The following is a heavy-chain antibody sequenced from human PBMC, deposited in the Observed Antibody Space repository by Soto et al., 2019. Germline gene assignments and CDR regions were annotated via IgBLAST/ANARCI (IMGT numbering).Heavy chain of an antibody. CDR1: GWSFSGYS. CDR2: INQSGST. Sequence: QVQQWGAGLFKPSETLSLTCADYGWSFSGYSWTWIRQRPGKGLECLGEINQSGSTKYNPSLKSRVTVTVDTSKNQFSLNLSSVTVADTAVYYCVRGHVGGPIFGVVFDYWGQGTLVTVSS. D-gene: IGHD3-3*01. CDR3: VRGHVGGPIFGVVFDY. J-gene: IGHJ4*02. V-gene: IGHV4-34*02.